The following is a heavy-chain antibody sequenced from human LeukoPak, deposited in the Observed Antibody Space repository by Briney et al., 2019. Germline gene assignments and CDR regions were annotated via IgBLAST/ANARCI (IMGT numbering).Heavy chain of an antibody. CDR2: INPNSGGT. CDR3: ARAPRKYYDSSGYYAH. CDR1: GGTFSSYA. D-gene: IGHD3-22*01. J-gene: IGHJ4*02. V-gene: IGHV1-2*02. Sequence: ASVKVSCKASGGTFSSYAISWVRQAPGQGLEWMGWINPNSGGTNYAQKFQGRVTMTRDTSISTAYMELSRLRSDDTAVYYCARAPRKYYDSSGYYAHWGQGTLVTVSS.